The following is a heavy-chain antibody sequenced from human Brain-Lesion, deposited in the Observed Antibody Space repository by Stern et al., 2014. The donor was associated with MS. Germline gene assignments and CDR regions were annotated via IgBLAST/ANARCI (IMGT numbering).Heavy chain of an antibody. V-gene: IGHV3-9*01. CDR2: ISWNSGTI. J-gene: IGHJ4*02. CDR1: VFTFDDYA. D-gene: IGHD1-14*01. CDR3: ARDITGSSAYFAY. Sequence: EVQLVESGGDLVQPGRSLRLSCAAFVFTFDDYAMHWVRQAPGKGLEWVAGISWNSGTIGYADSVKGRFTTSRDNAYSSLYLQMNSLRPEDTALYYCARDITGSSAYFAYWGQGTLVTVSS.